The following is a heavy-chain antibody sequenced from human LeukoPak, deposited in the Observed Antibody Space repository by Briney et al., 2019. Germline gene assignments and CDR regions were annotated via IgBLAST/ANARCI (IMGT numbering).Heavy chain of an antibody. CDR3: AKDMGYSSGWYSLLDY. CDR1: GFTFDDYA. V-gene: IGHV3-9*01. CDR2: ISWNSGSI. Sequence: PGGSLRLSCAASGFTFDDYAMHWVRQAPGKGLEWVSGISWNSGSIGYADSVKGRFTISRDNAKNSLYLQMTSLRAEDTALYYCAKDMGYSSGWYSLLDYWGQGTLVTASS. D-gene: IGHD6-19*01. J-gene: IGHJ4*02.